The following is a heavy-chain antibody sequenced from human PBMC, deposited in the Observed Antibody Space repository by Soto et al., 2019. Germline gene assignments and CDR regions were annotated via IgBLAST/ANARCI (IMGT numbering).Heavy chain of an antibody. CDR2: INDGGGVT. J-gene: IGHJ4*02. V-gene: IGHV3-23*01. CDR1: GFTFSGYV. D-gene: IGHD3-16*01. Sequence: GGSLRLSCTASGFTFSGYVMTWVRQAPGKGLEWVSNINDGGGVTSYADSVKGRFTIARDNSKNTLYLQMNSLRAEDTAVYYCMKVPSALGPFGYWGQGTLVTVSS. CDR3: MKVPSALGPFGY.